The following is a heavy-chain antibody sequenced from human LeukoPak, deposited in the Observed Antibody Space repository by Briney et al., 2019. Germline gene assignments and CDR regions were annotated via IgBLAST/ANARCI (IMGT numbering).Heavy chain of an antibody. CDR1: GGFISSNSAY. D-gene: IGHD4-11*01. V-gene: IGHV4-39*01. Sequence: PSETLSLTCTVSGGFISSNSAYWSWIRQPPGTALEWIGNIYYSGTTYYTPSLQSRVTISVDTSKNQFSLKLSSVTAADTAVYYCARQSWAAQYSNWPFDYWGQGTLVTVSS. CDR3: ARQSWAAQYSNWPFDY. CDR2: IYYSGTT. J-gene: IGHJ4*02.